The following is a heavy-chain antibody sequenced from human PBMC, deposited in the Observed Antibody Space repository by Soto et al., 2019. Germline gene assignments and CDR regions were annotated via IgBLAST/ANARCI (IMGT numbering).Heavy chain of an antibody. Sequence: QVQLVQSGAEVKKPGSSVKVSCKASGGTFSSYAISWVRPAPGQGLEWMGGIIHIFGTANYAQKFQGRVTITADESTSTAYRELRSLRSEDTAVYYWASRVGSYFWWLDPWGQGTLVTVSS. V-gene: IGHV1-69*01. D-gene: IGHD1-26*01. CDR1: GGTFSSYA. CDR2: IIHIFGTA. J-gene: IGHJ5*02. CDR3: ASRVGSYFWWLDP.